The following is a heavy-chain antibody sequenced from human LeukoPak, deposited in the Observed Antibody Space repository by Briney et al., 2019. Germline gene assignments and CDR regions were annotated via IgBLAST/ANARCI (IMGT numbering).Heavy chain of an antibody. V-gene: IGHV3-23*01. J-gene: IGHJ4*02. Sequence: GGSLRLSCAASGFTFSRHGMNWVRQAPGKGLEWVSGISPSADIKYYADSVKGRFTISRDNSKNMLYLEVISLTADDTAVYYCAKDDAWLRFGEWSQGTLVTVSS. CDR1: GFTFSRHG. CDR2: ISPSADIK. D-gene: IGHD3-10*01. CDR3: AKDDAWLRFGE.